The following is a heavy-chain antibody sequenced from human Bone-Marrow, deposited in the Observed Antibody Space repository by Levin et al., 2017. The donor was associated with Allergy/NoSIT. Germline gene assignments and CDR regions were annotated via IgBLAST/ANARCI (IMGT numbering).Heavy chain of an antibody. J-gene: IGHJ4*02. D-gene: IGHD3-10*01. CDR1: GFTLSNYW. V-gene: IGHV3-74*01. CDR2: INDDGSST. CDR3: APGELET. Sequence: GGSLRLSCAASGFTLSNYWMHWVRQVPGKGLVWVSGINDDGSSTIYADSVKGRFTISRDSAKNTLDLEMNNLGGEDTGVYYCAPGELETWGQGALVTVSS.